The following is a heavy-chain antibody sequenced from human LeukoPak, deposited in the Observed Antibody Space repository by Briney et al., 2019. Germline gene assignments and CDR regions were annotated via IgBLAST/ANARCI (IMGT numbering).Heavy chain of an antibody. Sequence: GGSLRLSCAASGFTFSSYSMNWVRQAPGKGLEWVSSISSSSSYIYYADSVKGRFTISRDNAKNSLYLQMNSLRAEDTAVYYCARDERSVTTAYYYYYYYMDVWGKGTTVTVSS. V-gene: IGHV3-21*01. D-gene: IGHD4-17*01. J-gene: IGHJ6*03. CDR3: ARDERSVTTAYYYYYYYMDV. CDR2: ISSSSSYI. CDR1: GFTFSSYS.